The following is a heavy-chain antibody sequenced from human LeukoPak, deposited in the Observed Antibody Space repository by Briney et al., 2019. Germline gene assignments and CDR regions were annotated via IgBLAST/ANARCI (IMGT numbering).Heavy chain of an antibody. V-gene: IGHV4-4*07. CDR3: AREGYSSSWYGRAFDI. CDR1: GGSISSYY. CDR2: IYTSGST. D-gene: IGHD6-13*01. J-gene: IGHJ3*02. Sequence: SETLSLTCTVSGGSISSYYWSWIRQPAGKGLEWIGRIYTSGSTNYNPSLKSRVTMSVDTSKNQFSLKLSSVTAADTAVYYCAREGYSSSWYGRAFDIWGQGTMVTVSS.